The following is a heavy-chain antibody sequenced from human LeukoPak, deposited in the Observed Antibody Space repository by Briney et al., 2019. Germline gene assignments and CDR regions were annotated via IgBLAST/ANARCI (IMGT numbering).Heavy chain of an antibody. J-gene: IGHJ6*02. V-gene: IGHV5-51*01. CDR1: GYNIYGYW. D-gene: IGHD2-2*01. CDR3: AVGYCSSTSCYPPYYYYYGMDV. CDR2: VYPDDSGT. Sequence: GESLKISCKGTGYNIYGYWVAWVRQMPGKGLEWMGIVYPDDSGTKYSPSFRGQVTMSADKSISTAYLQWSSLKASDTAMYYCAVGYCSSTSCYPPYYYYYGMDVWGQGTTVTVSS.